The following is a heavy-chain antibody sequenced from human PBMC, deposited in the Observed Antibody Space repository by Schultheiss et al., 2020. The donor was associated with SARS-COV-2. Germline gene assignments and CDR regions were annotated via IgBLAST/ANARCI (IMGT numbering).Heavy chain of an antibody. CDR2: IYYSGST. CDR1: GGSISSSSYY. CDR3: ARDKSEAMVTIARMDV. V-gene: IGHV4-39*02. D-gene: IGHD5-18*01. Sequence: SETLSLTCTVSGGSISSSSYYWGWIRQPPGKGLEWIGSIYYSGSTYYNPSLKSRVTISVDTSKNQFSLKLSSVTAADTAVYYCARDKSEAMVTIARMDVWGQGTTVTVSS. J-gene: IGHJ6*02.